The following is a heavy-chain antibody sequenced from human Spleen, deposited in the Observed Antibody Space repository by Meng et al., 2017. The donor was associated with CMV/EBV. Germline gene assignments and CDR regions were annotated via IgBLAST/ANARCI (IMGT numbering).Heavy chain of an antibody. D-gene: IGHD3-3*01. CDR1: AFTFSDHW. CDR3: ARGGSYYDFWSTL. V-gene: IGHV3-30*03. Sequence: GESLKISCAASAFTFSDHWMSWVRQAPGQGLEWVAVFSFDGKNQYYAESVKGRFTISRDNAKNSLYLQMNSLRVEDTAVYYCARGGSYYDFWSTLWGQGTTVTVSS. J-gene: IGHJ6*02. CDR2: FSFDGKNQ.